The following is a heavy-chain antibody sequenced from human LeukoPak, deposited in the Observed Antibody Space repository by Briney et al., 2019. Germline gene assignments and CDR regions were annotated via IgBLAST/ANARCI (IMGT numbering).Heavy chain of an antibody. D-gene: IGHD3-9*01. Sequence: HPGGSLRLSCAASGFTFSSYAMHWVRQAPGKGLEWVAVISYDGSNKYYADSVKGRFTISRDNSKNTLYLQMNSLRAEDTAVYYCAREPGGSLVTSPFDYWGQGTLVTVSS. V-gene: IGHV3-30-3*01. J-gene: IGHJ4*02. CDR2: ISYDGSNK. CDR3: AREPGGSLVTSPFDY. CDR1: GFTFSSYA.